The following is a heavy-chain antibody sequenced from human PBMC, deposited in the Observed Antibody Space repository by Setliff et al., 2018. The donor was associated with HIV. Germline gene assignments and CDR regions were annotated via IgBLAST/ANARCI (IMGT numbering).Heavy chain of an antibody. J-gene: IGHJ6*03. V-gene: IGHV4-34*01. CDR3: ARVSKTYWYSIPRDYYHHMDV. CDR2: INHRGRT. CDR1: GGSISSYY. D-gene: IGHD2-8*02. Sequence: LSLTCTVSGGSISSYYWSWIRQAPGKGLEWIGEINHRGRTRYNPSLKSRVTISVETSKNQFSLKPSSVSAADTAVYYCARVSKTYWYSIPRDYYHHMDVWGKGTTVTSP.